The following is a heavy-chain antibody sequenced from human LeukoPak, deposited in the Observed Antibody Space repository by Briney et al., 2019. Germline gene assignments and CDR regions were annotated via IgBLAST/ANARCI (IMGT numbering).Heavy chain of an antibody. CDR2: ISGSGGST. V-gene: IGHV3-23*01. D-gene: IGHD3-22*01. CDR3: AKDPTSVLVVVSLLH. CDR1: GFTFSSYA. J-gene: IGHJ4*02. Sequence: GGSLRLSCAASGFTFSSYAMSWVRQAPGKGLEWVSAISGSGGSTYYADSVKGRFTISRDNSKSTLYLQMNSLRAEDTAVYYCAKDPTSVLVVVSLLHWGQGTLVTVSS.